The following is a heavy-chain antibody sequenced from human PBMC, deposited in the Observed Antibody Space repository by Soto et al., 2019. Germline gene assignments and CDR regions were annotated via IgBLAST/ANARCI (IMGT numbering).Heavy chain of an antibody. Sequence: EVPLLESGGGLVQPGGSLRLSCAASGFTFSSYAMSWVRQAPGKGLEWVSAISGSGGSTYYADSVKGRFTISRDNSXXTLYLQMNSRRAEDTAGYYCAKNVWGITIFGGMDVWGQGTTVTVSS. CDR2: ISGSGGST. CDR3: AKNVWGITIFGGMDV. J-gene: IGHJ6*02. D-gene: IGHD3-9*01. V-gene: IGHV3-23*01. CDR1: GFTFSSYA.